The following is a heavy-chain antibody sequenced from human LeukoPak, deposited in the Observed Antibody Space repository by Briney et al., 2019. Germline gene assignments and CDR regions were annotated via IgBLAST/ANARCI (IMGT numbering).Heavy chain of an antibody. CDR2: INAGNGNT. J-gene: IGHJ4*02. Sequence: GASVKVSCKASGYTFTSYAMHWVRQAPGQRLEWMGWINAGNGNTQYSQKFQGRVTFTRDTSASTAYMELSSLRYEDTAVYYCASVDYGDYWGQGTLVTVSS. CDR3: ASVDYGDY. D-gene: IGHD4-17*01. V-gene: IGHV1-3*01. CDR1: GYTFTSYA.